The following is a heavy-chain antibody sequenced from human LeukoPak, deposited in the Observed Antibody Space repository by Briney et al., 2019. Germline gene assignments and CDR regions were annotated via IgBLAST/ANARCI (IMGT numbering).Heavy chain of an antibody. D-gene: IGHD1-26*01. J-gene: IGHJ4*02. V-gene: IGHV4-39*01. Sequence: SETLSLTCTVSGGSISSSSYYWAWIRQPPGKGLEWIGNINYSGSTYYNPSLKSRVTISVDTSKNQFSLKLSSVTAADTAVYYCARQTRSGIVGARYMFDYWGQGTLVTVSS. CDR3: ARQTRSGIVGARYMFDY. CDR2: INYSGST. CDR1: GGSISSSSYY.